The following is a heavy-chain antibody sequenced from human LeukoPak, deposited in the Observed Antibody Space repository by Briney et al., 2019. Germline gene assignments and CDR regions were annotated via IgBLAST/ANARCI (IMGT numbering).Heavy chain of an antibody. J-gene: IGHJ4*02. Sequence: PRGSLRLSCAASGFTFSSYGMHWVRQAPGKGLEWVAVIWYDGSNKYYADSVKGRFTISRDNSKNTLYLQMNSLRAEDTAVYYCARDYDSSGYYYDYWGQGTLVTVSS. CDR1: GFTFSSYG. CDR2: IWYDGSNK. D-gene: IGHD3-22*01. CDR3: ARDYDSSGYYYDY. V-gene: IGHV3-33*01.